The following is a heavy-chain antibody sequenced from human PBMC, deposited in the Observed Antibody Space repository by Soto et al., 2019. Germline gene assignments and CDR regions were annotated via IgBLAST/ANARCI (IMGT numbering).Heavy chain of an antibody. Sequence: QVQLEESGGGVVQPGRSLRLSCEASGFTFSNYGMHWVRQGPGKGLEWVSVISYDGRNIYYADSVKGRFTISRDNSKNTLFLQMNSLRAEDTAMYYCARIGTSGYNHGYYYYYLDVWGQGTTVTVSS. J-gene: IGHJ6*02. CDR1: GFTFSNYG. CDR2: ISYDGRNI. D-gene: IGHD3-3*01. CDR3: ARIGTSGYNHGYYYYYLDV. V-gene: IGHV3-30*03.